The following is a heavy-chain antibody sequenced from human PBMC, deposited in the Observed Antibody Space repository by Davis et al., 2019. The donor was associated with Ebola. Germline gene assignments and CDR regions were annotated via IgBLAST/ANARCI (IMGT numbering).Heavy chain of an antibody. Sequence: GESLKISCAASGFTFSGSAMHWVRQASGKGLEWVGRIRSKANSYATAYAASVKGRFTISRDDSKNTAYLQMNSLKTEDTAVYYCTSGIRRDPWGQGTLVTVSS. J-gene: IGHJ5*02. CDR3: TSGIRRDP. V-gene: IGHV3-73*01. D-gene: IGHD5-18*01. CDR1: GFTFSGSA. CDR2: IRSKANSYAT.